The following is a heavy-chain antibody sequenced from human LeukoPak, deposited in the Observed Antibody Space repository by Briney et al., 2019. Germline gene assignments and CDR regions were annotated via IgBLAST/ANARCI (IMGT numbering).Heavy chain of an antibody. CDR2: ITSSGSGV. D-gene: IGHD6-13*01. J-gene: IGHJ4*02. CDR1: GFTFSTYE. Sequence: GGSLRLSCAASGFTFSTYEMNWARQAPGKGLEWLSYITSSGSGVHYADSVKGRFTISRDNAENSLYQQMNSLRADDTAVYYCARTPSSSSSWHWGRGTLVTVSS. CDR3: ARTPSSSSSWH. V-gene: IGHV3-48*03.